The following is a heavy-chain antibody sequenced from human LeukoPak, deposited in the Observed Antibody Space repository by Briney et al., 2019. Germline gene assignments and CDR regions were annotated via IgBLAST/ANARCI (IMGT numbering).Heavy chain of an antibody. CDR2: IDWDDDK. Sequence: SGPTLVNPTQTLTPTCTFSGFSLSTRGMCVSWIRQPPGKALEWLALIDWDDDKYYSTSLKTRLTISKDTSKNQVVLTMTNMDPVDTATYYCAWIEEYSSSWYYFDYWGQGTLVTVSS. CDR3: AWIEEYSSSWYYFDY. J-gene: IGHJ4*02. CDR1: GFSLSTRGMC. D-gene: IGHD6-13*01. V-gene: IGHV2-70*01.